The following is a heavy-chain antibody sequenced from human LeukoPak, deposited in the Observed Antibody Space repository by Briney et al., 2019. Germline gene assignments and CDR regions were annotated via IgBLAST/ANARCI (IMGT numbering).Heavy chain of an antibody. J-gene: IGHJ3*02. CDR3: ARRATGFGALNAIDI. D-gene: IGHD3-10*01. V-gene: IGHV4-59*08. CDR2: IYYSGST. CDR1: GGSINSYD. Sequence: PSETLSLTCTVSGGSINSYDWTWIRQPPGKGLEWIGCIYYSGSTNYNPSLKSRVTISLDTSKNQFSLKLTSVTAADTAVYYCARRATGFGALNAIDIWGQGTMVSVSS.